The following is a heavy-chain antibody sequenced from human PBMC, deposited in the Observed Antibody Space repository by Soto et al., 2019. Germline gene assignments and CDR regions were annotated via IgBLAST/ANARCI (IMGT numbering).Heavy chain of an antibody. V-gene: IGHV3-64*01. CDR2: ISSNGGST. Sequence: GGSLRLSCAASGFTFSSYAMHWVRQAPGKGLEYVSAISSNGGSTYYANSVKGRFTISRDDSKNTLYLQMNSLKTEDTAVYYCTTDPPLYITGTTYYWGQGTLVTVSS. J-gene: IGHJ4*02. D-gene: IGHD1-7*01. CDR1: GFTFSSYA. CDR3: TTDPPLYITGTTYY.